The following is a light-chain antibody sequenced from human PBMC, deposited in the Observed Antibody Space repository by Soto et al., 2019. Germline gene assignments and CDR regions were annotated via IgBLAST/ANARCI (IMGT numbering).Light chain of an antibody. CDR2: EVS. V-gene: IGLV2-8*01. Sequence: QSALTQRPSASGSPGQSVTISCTGTSSDVGGYNYVSWYQQHPGKAPKLMIYEVSKRPSGVPDRFSGSKSGNTASLTVSGLQSEYEADYYCSSYAGSNSYVFGTGTKLTVL. CDR1: SSDVGGYNY. J-gene: IGLJ1*01. CDR3: SSYAGSNSYV.